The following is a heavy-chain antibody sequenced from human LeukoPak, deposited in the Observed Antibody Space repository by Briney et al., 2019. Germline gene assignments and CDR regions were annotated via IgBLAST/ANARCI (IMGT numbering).Heavy chain of an antibody. J-gene: IGHJ6*03. CDR1: GYTFTSYY. CDR3: ARRRSDILTGYYRDYYYYYMDV. V-gene: IGHV1-46*01. CDR2: INPSGGST. Sequence: ASVMVSCKASGYTFTSYYMHWVRQAPGQGLEWMGIINPSGGSTSYAQKFQGRVTMTRDTSTSTAYMELRSLRSDDTAVYYCARRRSDILTGYYRDYYYYYMDVWGKGTTVTISS. D-gene: IGHD3-9*01.